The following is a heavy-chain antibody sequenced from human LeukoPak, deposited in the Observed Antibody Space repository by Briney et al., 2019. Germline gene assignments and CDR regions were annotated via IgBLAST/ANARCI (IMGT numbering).Heavy chain of an antibody. D-gene: IGHD2-21*01. CDR2: VSSSGANT. V-gene: IGHV3-23*01. J-gene: IGHJ4*02. CDR3: AKDIQGSY. CDR1: GFTFSSYS. Sequence: PGGSLRLSCAASGFTFSSYSMNWVRQAPGKGLEWVSLVSSSGANTYYADSVKGRFTISRDNSKNTVYLQMNSLRAEDTALYYCAKDIQGSYWGQGTLVTVSS.